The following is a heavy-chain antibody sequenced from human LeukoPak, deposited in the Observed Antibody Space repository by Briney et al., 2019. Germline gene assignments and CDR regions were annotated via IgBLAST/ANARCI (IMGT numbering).Heavy chain of an antibody. Sequence: PGGSLRLSCAASGFTFSNAWMCWVRQAPGKGLEWVGRIKSKGDGGTTDYAAPVKGRFTISRDDSKNTLYLQMNSLRAEDTAIYYCAKEKSLERDWYWEWDSWGQGTLVTVSS. CDR2: IKSKGDGGTT. CDR3: AKEKSLERDWYWEWDS. D-gene: IGHD3/OR15-3a*01. CDR1: GFTFSNAW. J-gene: IGHJ4*02. V-gene: IGHV3-15*01.